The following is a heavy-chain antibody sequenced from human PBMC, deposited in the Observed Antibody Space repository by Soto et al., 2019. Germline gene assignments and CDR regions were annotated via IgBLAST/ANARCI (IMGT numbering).Heavy chain of an antibody. V-gene: IGHV4-59*01. CDR2: IYYSGST. CDR3: ARVRSSPQYFCYYCMDV. J-gene: IGHJ6*02. Sequence: SETLSLTCTVSGGSISRYYWSWIRQPPWKGLEWIGYIYYSGSTNYNPSLKSRVTISVDTSKNQFSLKLSSVTAADTAVYYCARVRSSPQYFCYYCMDVWGQGTTDTVSS. CDR1: GGSISRYY. D-gene: IGHD6-6*01.